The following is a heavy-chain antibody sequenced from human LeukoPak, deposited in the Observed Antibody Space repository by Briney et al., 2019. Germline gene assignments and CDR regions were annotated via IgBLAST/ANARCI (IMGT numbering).Heavy chain of an antibody. CDR2: ISGSGGST. CDR1: GFTFSSYA. J-gene: IGHJ5*02. D-gene: IGHD2-2*01. V-gene: IGHV3-23*01. CDR3: SKWPATSSCGYDP. Sequence: GGSLRLSCAASGFTFSSYAMSWVPQAPGKWLGWVSAISGSGGSTYYADPVKGRFTISRDNSKNTLYPQINSLIDEDTAVYYCSKWPATSSCGYDPWGQGTLVTVSS.